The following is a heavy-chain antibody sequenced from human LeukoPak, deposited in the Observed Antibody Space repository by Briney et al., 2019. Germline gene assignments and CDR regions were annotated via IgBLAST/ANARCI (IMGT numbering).Heavy chain of an antibody. CDR2: IIPILGIA. CDR1: GGTFSSYA. CDR3: ATSSTVLEWLPGDY. V-gene: IGHV1-69*04. D-gene: IGHD3-3*01. Sequence: SVKVSCKASGGTFSSYAISWVRQAPGQGLEWMGRIIPILGIANYAQKFQGRVTITADKSTSTAYMELSSLRSEDTAVYYCATSSTVLEWLPGDYWGQGTLVTVSS. J-gene: IGHJ4*02.